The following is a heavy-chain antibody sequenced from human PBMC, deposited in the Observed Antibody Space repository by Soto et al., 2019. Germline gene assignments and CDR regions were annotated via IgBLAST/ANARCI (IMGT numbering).Heavy chain of an antibody. CDR2: FDPEDGET. D-gene: IGHD1-26*01. CDR1: GYTLTELS. J-gene: IGHJ6*02. CDR3: ATDPLPPHSDSGSYAVPRRPANYYYGMDV. Sequence: ASVKVSCKVSGYTLTELSMHWVRQAPGKGLEWMGGFDPEDGETIYAQKFQGRVTMTEDTSTDTAYMELSSLRSEDTAVYYCATDPLPPHSDSGSYAVPRRPANYYYGMDVWGQGTTVTVSS. V-gene: IGHV1-24*01.